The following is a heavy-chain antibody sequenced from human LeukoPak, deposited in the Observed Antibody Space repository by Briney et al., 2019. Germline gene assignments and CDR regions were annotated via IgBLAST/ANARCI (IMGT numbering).Heavy chain of an antibody. V-gene: IGHV1-46*01. J-gene: IGHJ4*02. CDR2: INPSGGST. CDR3: ARDSVTIFGVVLDDYDY. CDR1: GYTFTSYY. D-gene: IGHD3-3*01. Sequence: ASVKVSCKASGYTFTSYYMHWVRQAPGQGLEWMGIINPSGGSTSYAQKFQGRVTMTRDTSTSTVYMELSSLRSEDTAVYYCARDSVTIFGVVLDDYDYWGRGTLVTVSS.